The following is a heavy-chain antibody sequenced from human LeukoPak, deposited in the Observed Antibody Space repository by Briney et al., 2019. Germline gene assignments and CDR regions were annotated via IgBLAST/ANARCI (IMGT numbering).Heavy chain of an antibody. D-gene: IGHD5-12*01. CDR2: IYPGDSDT. CDR3: ARRRYSCYAKNLDY. Sequence: KVSCKGSGYSFTSYWIGCVRHMPGKGLEWKGIIYPGDSDTRYSPSFQDQVTISAAKSISTAYLQGSSLKDSDTTMYYCARRRYSCYAKNLDYWGQGTLVTVSS. V-gene: IGHV5-51*01. CDR1: GYSFTSYW. J-gene: IGHJ4*02.